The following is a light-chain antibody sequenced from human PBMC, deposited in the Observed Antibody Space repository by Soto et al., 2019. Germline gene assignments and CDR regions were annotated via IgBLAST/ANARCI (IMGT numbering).Light chain of an antibody. Sequence: EIMMTQSPGTLSASPGERATLSCRASQRVSSNLAWYQQKPGQAPRLLIYAVSTRATGIPARFSGSGSGTDFTLTISSLQAEDFAVYYGQQYNKWPLTVGQGTKVEIK. CDR2: AVS. CDR3: QQYNKWPLT. CDR1: QRVSSN. V-gene: IGKV3-15*01. J-gene: IGKJ1*01.